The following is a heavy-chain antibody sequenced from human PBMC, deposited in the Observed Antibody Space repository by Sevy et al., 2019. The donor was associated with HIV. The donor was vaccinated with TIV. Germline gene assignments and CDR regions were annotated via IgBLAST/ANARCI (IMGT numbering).Heavy chain of an antibody. CDR1: GFTVSTNY. D-gene: IGHD5-12*01. Sequence: GGSLRLSCAASGFTVSTNYMSWVRQAPGKGLEWVSVIYSGGTTYHADSVKGRFTISRDKSKNTLYLQMNSLRAEDTAVYYCAREVGDGYNPRYYFDYWGQRTLVTVSS. V-gene: IGHV3-53*01. J-gene: IGHJ4*02. CDR3: AREVGDGYNPRYYFDY. CDR2: IYSGGTT.